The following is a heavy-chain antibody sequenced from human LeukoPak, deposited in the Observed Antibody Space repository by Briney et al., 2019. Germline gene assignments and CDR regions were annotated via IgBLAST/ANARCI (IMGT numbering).Heavy chain of an antibody. CDR3: ARLKSYGYFFDY. CDR1: GGSISSYY. CDR2: IYYSGST. Sequence: SETLSLTCTVSGGSISSYYWSWIRQPPGKGLEWIGYIYYSGSTNYNPSLKSRVTISVDTSKNQFSLKLSSVTAADTAVYYCARLKSYGYFFDYWGQGTLVTVSS. J-gene: IGHJ4*02. V-gene: IGHV4-59*08. D-gene: IGHD5-18*01.